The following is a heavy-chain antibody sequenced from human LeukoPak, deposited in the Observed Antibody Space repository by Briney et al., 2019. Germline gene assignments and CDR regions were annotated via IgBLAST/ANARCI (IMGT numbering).Heavy chain of an antibody. Sequence: GESLKIPCKGSGSSFTSYWIGWVRQMPGKGLEWMGIIYPGDSDTRYSPSFQGQVTISADKSISTAYLQWSSLKASDTAMYYCAVQYCSSTSCYSGFDPWGQGTLVTVSS. CDR2: IYPGDSDT. CDR1: GSSFTSYW. J-gene: IGHJ5*02. CDR3: AVQYCSSTSCYSGFDP. V-gene: IGHV5-51*01. D-gene: IGHD2-2*01.